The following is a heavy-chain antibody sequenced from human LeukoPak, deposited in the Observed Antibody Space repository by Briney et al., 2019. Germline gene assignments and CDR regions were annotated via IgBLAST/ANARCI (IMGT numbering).Heavy chain of an antibody. CDR1: GFTFSTPW. Sequence: GGSLRLSCAASGFTFSTPWMHWVRQAPGKGQVWVSRIDGDGSRTSYADSVKGRFPISRDNAENTLYLQMNSLRAEDTAMYYCARASNYFDSRGLHWFDPWGQGTLVTVSS. V-gene: IGHV3-74*01. D-gene: IGHD3-22*01. CDR2: IDGDGSRT. CDR3: ARASNYFDSRGLHWFDP. J-gene: IGHJ5*02.